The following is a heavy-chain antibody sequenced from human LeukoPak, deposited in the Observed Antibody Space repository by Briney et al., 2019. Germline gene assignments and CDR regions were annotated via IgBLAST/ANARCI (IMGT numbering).Heavy chain of an antibody. J-gene: IGHJ5*02. CDR1: GGSISSSSHY. CDR3: ARHLGIAAAGTGNWFDP. V-gene: IGHV4-39*01. Sequence: SETLSLTCTVSGGSISSSSHYWGWIRQPPGKGLEWIGSIYYSGSTYYNPSLKSRVTISVDTSKNQFSLKLSSVTAADTAVYYCARHLGIAAAGTGNWFDPWGQGTLVTVSS. CDR2: IYYSGST. D-gene: IGHD6-13*01.